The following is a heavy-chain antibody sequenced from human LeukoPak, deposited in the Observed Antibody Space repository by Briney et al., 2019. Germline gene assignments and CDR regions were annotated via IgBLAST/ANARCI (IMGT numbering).Heavy chain of an antibody. J-gene: IGHJ4*02. CDR2: INPNSGGT. CDR3: ARKGEIYGDYDY. V-gene: IGHV1-2*02. CDR1: GYTFTGYY. D-gene: IGHD4-17*01. Sequence: ASVKVSCKASGYTFTGYYMHWVRQAPGQGLEWMGWINPNSGGTHYAQKFQGRVTVTRDTSISTTYMDLSRLKSDDAAIYYCARKGEIYGDYDYWGQGTLVTVPS.